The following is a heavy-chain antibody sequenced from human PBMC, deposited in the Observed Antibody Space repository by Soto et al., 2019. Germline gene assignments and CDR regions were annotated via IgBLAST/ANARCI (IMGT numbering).Heavy chain of an antibody. D-gene: IGHD3-16*01. Sequence: QITLKESGPPLVKPTQTLTLTCTFSGFSLSTSGVGVGWIRQPPGKALEWVALIYWDDAKEYSPSLKSRLTIPKDTTKNQGALTMTQMDPVDTATYYCAHKGGGDRILDYWGQGTLVTVSS. J-gene: IGHJ4*02. V-gene: IGHV2-5*02. CDR1: GFSLSTSGVG. CDR3: AHKGGGDRILDY. CDR2: IYWDDAK.